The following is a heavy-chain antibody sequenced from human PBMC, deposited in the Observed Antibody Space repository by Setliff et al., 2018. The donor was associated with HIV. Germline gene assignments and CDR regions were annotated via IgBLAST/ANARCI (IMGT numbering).Heavy chain of an antibody. V-gene: IGHV1-2*02. Sequence: ASVKVSCKTSAYTFTDYFVHWVRLAPGQGPEWMGWINPKTAATQYPQDFQGRVTMTSDTSTTTVYMELTRLRSDDTAVYYCARDLFGSWYTGSSGLAHWGQGTLVT. CDR3: ARDLFGSWYTGSSGLAH. D-gene: IGHD2-2*02. CDR2: INPKTAAT. J-gene: IGHJ4*02. CDR1: AYTFTDYF.